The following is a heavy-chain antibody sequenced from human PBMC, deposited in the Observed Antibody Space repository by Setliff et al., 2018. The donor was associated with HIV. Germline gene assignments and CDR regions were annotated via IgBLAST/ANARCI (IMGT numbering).Heavy chain of an antibody. V-gene: IGHV3-74*01. Sequence: GGSLRLSCAASGFTFSSYWVHWVRQTPGKGLMWVSRINTDGSDTSYADAVKGRFTISRDNAKNSLYLQMNSLRAEDTAVYYCAKIFGVVIADYWGQGTLVTVSS. J-gene: IGHJ4*02. CDR2: INTDGSDT. CDR1: GFTFSSYW. D-gene: IGHD3-3*01. CDR3: AKIFGVVIADY.